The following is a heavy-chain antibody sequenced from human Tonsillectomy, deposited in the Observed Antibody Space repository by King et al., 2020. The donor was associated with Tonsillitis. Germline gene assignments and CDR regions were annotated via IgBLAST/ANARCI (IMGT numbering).Heavy chain of an antibody. D-gene: IGHD2-8*01. V-gene: IGHV3-30-3*01. CDR2: ISYDGSNK. Sequence: VQLVESGGGVAQPGRSLRLSCAASGFTFSNYAMHWVRQAPGKGLEWVAVISYDGSNKYYADSVKGRFTISRDNSKNTLYLQMNSLRAEDTAVYYCARDWDFFKLMVLVGPGPPDSWGQGNLVT. CDR1: GFTFSNYA. CDR3: ARDWDFFKLMVLVGPGPPDS. J-gene: IGHJ4*02.